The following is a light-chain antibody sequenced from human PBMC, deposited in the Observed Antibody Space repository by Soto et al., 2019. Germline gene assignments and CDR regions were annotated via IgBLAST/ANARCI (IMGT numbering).Light chain of an antibody. J-gene: IGKJ2*01. CDR2: WAS. Sequence: IVMTKSPDSLAVSLGERATINCRSSQSLYYCYTNQKYLAWYQQKPGQPPKLLIYWASTRESGVPDRFSGSGSGTDFTLTISSLQAEDVAVYYCQQYYSTPYTFGQGTKLEI. V-gene: IGKV4-1*01. CDR3: QQYYSTPYT. CDR1: QSLYYCYTNQKY.